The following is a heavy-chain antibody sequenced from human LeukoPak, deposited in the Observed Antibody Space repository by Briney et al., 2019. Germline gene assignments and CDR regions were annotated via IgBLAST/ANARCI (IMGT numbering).Heavy chain of an antibody. J-gene: IGHJ4*02. CDR2: ISYDGSNK. CDR1: GFTFSSYG. CDR3: AKDSAVTTSFDC. D-gene: IGHD4-17*01. V-gene: IGHV3-30*18. Sequence: PGRSLRLSCAASGFTFSSYGMHWVRQAPGKGLEWVAVISYDGSNKYYADSVKGRFTISRDNSKNTLYLQMNSLRAEDTAVYYCAKDSAVTTSFDCWGQGTLVTVSS.